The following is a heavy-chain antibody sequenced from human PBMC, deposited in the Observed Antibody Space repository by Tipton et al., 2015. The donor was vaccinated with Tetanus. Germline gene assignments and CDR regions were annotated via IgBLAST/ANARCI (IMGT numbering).Heavy chain of an antibody. D-gene: IGHD6-25*01. V-gene: IGHV3-23*01. CDR2: MSGSGGAT. Sequence: SLRLSCAASGFTFSTYSMTWVRQAPGKGLEWVSAMSGSGGATYYADSVRGRFTISRDNSKSTLYLQVHSLRVEDTAIYFCAKGRAAATYFFDYWGQGTPVTVSS. CDR1: GFTFSTYS. J-gene: IGHJ4*02. CDR3: AKGRAAATYFFDY.